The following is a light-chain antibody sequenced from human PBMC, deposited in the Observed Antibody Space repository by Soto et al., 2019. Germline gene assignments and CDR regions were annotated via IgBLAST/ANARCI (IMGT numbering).Light chain of an antibody. CDR2: DID. CDR3: GTWDSSLSAGV. V-gene: IGLV1-51*01. Sequence: QSVLTQPPSVSAAPGQRVTISCSGSTSNIGNNYVSWYQQLPGTAPKLLIYDIDRRPSGVPDRFSGSKSGTSATLGITGLQTGDEADYYCGTWDSSLSAGVFGPGTKVTVL. CDR1: TSNIGNNY. J-gene: IGLJ1*01.